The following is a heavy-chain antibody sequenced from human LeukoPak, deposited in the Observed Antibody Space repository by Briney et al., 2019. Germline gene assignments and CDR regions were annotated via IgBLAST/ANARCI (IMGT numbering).Heavy chain of an antibody. CDR1: GFTFSSYG. CDR2: ISGSGGST. V-gene: IGHV3-23*01. D-gene: IGHD2-8*01. CDR3: ANAVLGYFDY. J-gene: IGHJ4*02. Sequence: GGTLRLSCAASGFTFSSYGMSWVRQAPGKGLEWISAISGSGGSTYYADSVKGRFTISRDNSKNTLYLQMNSLRAEDTAVYYCANAVLGYFDYWGQGTLVTVSS.